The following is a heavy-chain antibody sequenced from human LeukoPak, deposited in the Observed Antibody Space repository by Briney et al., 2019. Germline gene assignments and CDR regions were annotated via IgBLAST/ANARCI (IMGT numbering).Heavy chain of an antibody. CDR3: ARDQSSYDDFLTGYLFYCPMDV. CDR2: ISRSSTYI. D-gene: IGHD3-9*01. Sequence: PGGSLRLSCAASGFSFSSYSMNWVRQAPGKGLEWVSSISRSSTYIYYADSVKGRFTVSRDNAKNSLYLQMNSLRAEDTAVYYCARDQSSYDDFLTGYLFYCPMDVWGQATTVTASS. CDR1: GFSFSSYS. J-gene: IGHJ6*02. V-gene: IGHV3-21*01.